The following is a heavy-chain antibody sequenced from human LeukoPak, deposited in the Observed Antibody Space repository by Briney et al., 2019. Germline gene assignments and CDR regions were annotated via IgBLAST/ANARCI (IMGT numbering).Heavy chain of an antibody. CDR3: AKNWDTGSGAYSWGYFDY. D-gene: IGHD5-18*01. CDR2: ISSSGGST. V-gene: IGHV3-23*01. Sequence: AESLRLSWPVSGFTFSSYGMSWVRQAPGRGMGWVSGISSSGGSTTHADSAQGWFTISTDNSKKMPYLQMLSLRTDDTAVYYCAKNWDTGSGAYSWGYFDYWGQGTLVTVSS. J-gene: IGHJ4*02. CDR1: GFTFSSYG.